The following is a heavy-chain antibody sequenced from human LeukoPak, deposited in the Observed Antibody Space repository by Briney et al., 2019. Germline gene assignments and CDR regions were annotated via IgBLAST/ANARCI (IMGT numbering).Heavy chain of an antibody. Sequence: PGGSLRLSCAASGFTFSSYSMNWVRQDPGKGLEWVSSISSTSYIYYADSVKARFTISRDNSRNSLYLQMNSLRAEDTAVYYCARVSGSRGCFDYWGQGTLVTVSS. CDR3: ARVSGSRGCFDY. CDR2: ISSTSYI. D-gene: IGHD2-15*01. CDR1: GFTFSSYS. J-gene: IGHJ4*02. V-gene: IGHV3-21*06.